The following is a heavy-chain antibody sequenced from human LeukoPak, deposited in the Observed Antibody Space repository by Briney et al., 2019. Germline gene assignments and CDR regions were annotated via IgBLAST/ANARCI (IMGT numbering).Heavy chain of an antibody. V-gene: IGHV1-8*01. CDR1: GYTFTSYD. CDR2: MNPSSGNT. J-gene: IGHJ4*02. D-gene: IGHD5-12*01. Sequence: ASVKVSCKASGYTFTSYDINWVRQATGQGLEWMGWMNPSSGNTGYAQKFQGRVTMTRNTSISTAYMELNSLRSEDTAVYYCARGSSGYEPFDYWGQGTLVTVSS. CDR3: ARGSSGYEPFDY.